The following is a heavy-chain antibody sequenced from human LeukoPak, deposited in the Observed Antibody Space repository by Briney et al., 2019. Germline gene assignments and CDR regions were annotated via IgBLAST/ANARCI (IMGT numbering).Heavy chain of an antibody. CDR1: GGSISPYY. V-gene: IGHV4-59*01. CDR2: IYYSGTT. D-gene: IGHD2-15*01. Sequence: SETLSLTCSVSGGSISPYYWSWIRQPPGRGREWIGYIYYSGTTNYNPSLQSRVTISVATSKNQFSLKLSSVTAADTALYYCARDRASAGGFDYWGQGTLVTVSS. J-gene: IGHJ4*02. CDR3: ARDRASAGGFDY.